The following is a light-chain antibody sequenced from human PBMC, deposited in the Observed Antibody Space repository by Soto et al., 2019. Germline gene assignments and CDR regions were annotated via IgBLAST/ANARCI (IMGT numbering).Light chain of an antibody. V-gene: IGKV4-1*01. Sequence: DIFMSQSPDSLAVSLGERATINCKSSQSFLYSSNNKNYLAWYQQKPGQPPKLLIYWASTRESGVPDRFSASGSGTDFTLSIGSLQAEDVAVYYCQQYYSTPRTFGQGPRWIS. J-gene: IGKJ1*01. CDR2: WAS. CDR3: QQYYSTPRT. CDR1: QSFLYSSNNKNY.